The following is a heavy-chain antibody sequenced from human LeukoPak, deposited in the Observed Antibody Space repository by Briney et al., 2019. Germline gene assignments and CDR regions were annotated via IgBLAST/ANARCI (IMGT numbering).Heavy chain of an antibody. V-gene: IGHV3-11*04. Sequence: GGSLRLSCAASGFTFSDYYMSWIRQAPGKGLEWVSYISSSGSTIYYADSVKGRFTISRDNAKNSLYLQMNRLRAEDTAVYYCARDQWDLLLIGYYMDVWGKGTTVTVSS. D-gene: IGHD1-26*01. CDR3: ARDQWDLLLIGYYMDV. J-gene: IGHJ6*03. CDR1: GFTFSDYY. CDR2: ISSSGSTI.